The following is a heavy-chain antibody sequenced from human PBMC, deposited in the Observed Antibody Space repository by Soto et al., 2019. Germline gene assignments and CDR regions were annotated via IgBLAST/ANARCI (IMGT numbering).Heavy chain of an antibody. V-gene: IGHV4-31*03. J-gene: IGHJ6*02. CDR3: ARVHGLAAAGNYYYYGMDV. Sequence: QVQLQESGPGLVKPSQTLSLTCTVSGGSISSGGYYWSWIRQHPGKGLEWIGYIYYSGSTYYNPSLKSRVTISVDTSKNQFSLKLSSVTAADTAVYYCARVHGLAAAGNYYYYGMDVWGQGTTVTVSS. D-gene: IGHD6-13*01. CDR2: IYYSGST. CDR1: GGSISSGGYY.